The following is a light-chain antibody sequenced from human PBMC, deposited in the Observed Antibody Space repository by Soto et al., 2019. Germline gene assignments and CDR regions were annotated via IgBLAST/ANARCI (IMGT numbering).Light chain of an antibody. CDR1: SGHSSYA. V-gene: IGLV4-69*01. CDR3: QSWATGIRV. Sequence: QLVLTQSPSASASLGASVKLTCTLSSGHSSYAIAWHQQQPEKGPRYLMKLNGDGSHTKGDGIPDCFSGSSSGAERYLTISSLQSEDEADYYCQSWATGIRVFGGGTKVTVL. J-gene: IGLJ3*02. CDR2: LNGDGSH.